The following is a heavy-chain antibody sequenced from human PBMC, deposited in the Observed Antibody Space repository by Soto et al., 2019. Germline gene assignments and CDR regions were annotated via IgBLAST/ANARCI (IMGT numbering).Heavy chain of an antibody. Sequence: QVQLEESGGGVVQPGRSLRLSCAASGFTFSRHTMHWVRQAPGKGLEWVASISYDGSNKYYADSVKGRFTISRDNSKNTLSVQMESLRAEDTAVYYCARDRLRLGELSLLGYFDYWGQGTLVTVSS. J-gene: IGHJ4*02. CDR1: GFTFSRHT. CDR3: ARDRLRLGELSLLGYFDY. V-gene: IGHV3-30*04. D-gene: IGHD3-16*02. CDR2: ISYDGSNK.